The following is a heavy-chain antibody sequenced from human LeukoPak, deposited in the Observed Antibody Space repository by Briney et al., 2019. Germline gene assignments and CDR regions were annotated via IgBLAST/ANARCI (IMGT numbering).Heavy chain of an antibody. J-gene: IGHJ4*02. CDR2: ISGSGGST. V-gene: IGHV3-23*01. Sequence: GGSLRLSCAASGITFSFYAMSWVRQAPGKGLEWVSGISGSGGSTNYADSVKGRFTISRDNSKNTLYLQMNSLRAEDTAVYYCAKDLRAMIVVVFDYWGQGTPVTVSS. CDR1: GITFSFYA. CDR3: AKDLRAMIVVVFDY. D-gene: IGHD3-22*01.